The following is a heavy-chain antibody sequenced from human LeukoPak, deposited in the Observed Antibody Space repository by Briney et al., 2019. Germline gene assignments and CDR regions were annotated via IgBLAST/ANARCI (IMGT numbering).Heavy chain of an antibody. CDR2: INPNSGGT. Sequence: ASVKVSCKASGYTFTGYYMHWVRQAPGQGLEWMGWINPNSGGTHYAQKLQGRVTMTTDTSTSTVYMELKSLRSDDTAVYYCARIQSRIIAARPGNPAFDYWGRGTLVTVSS. CDR1: GYTFTGYY. J-gene: IGHJ4*02. V-gene: IGHV1-2*02. CDR3: ARIQSRIIAARPGNPAFDY. D-gene: IGHD6-6*01.